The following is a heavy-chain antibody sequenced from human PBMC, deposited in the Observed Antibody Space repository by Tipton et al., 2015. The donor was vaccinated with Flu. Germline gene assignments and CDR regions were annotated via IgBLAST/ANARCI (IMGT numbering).Heavy chain of an antibody. D-gene: IGHD5-24*01. Sequence: VQLVQSGPEVKKPGESVKISCEGSGYTFSSYWIAWVRQMPGKGLEWMGIIYPGDSKTKFSPSFQGQVTISADKSISTTYLQWSSLKASDTAMYYCVRERNGYFEYWGQGTLVTVSS. CDR1: GYTFSSYW. CDR2: IYPGDSKT. J-gene: IGHJ4*02. CDR3: VRERNGYFEY. V-gene: IGHV5-51*03.